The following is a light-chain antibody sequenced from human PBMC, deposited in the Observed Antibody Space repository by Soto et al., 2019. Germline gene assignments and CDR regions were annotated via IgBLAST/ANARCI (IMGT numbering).Light chain of an antibody. CDR1: LNVNSY. V-gene: IGKV3-11*01. J-gene: IGKJ5*01. Sequence: VLTQSQATLSLSPVERATLSCRASLNVNSYLAWYQKKPGQAPRLLIYDASNRAAGIPARFSGSGSGTDFTLTISSLEPEDFAIYYCQQRQYWPPINFGQGTRLEIK. CDR3: QQRQYWPPIN. CDR2: DAS.